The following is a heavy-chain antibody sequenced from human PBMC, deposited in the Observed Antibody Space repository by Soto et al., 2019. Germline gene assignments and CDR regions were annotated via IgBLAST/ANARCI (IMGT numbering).Heavy chain of an antibody. J-gene: IGHJ6*02. D-gene: IGHD2-8*01. Sequence: QVRLQESGPGLVRPSQTLSLTCTVSGDSLSSGGYYCSWIRRLPGKGLEWIGFIYYSGSPFYNPSLRSRVTMSADASKNQISLKLSSVTAADTAVYYCAKTKTPHVRNGMDVWGQGTTVTVSS. CDR2: IYYSGSP. CDR1: GDSLSSGGYY. V-gene: IGHV4-31*04. CDR3: AKTKTPHVRNGMDV.